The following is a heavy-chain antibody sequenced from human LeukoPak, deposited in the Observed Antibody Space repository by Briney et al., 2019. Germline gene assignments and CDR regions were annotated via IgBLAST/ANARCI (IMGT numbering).Heavy chain of an antibody. CDR2: IIPIFGTA. CDR1: GGTFSSYA. J-gene: IGHJ3*02. CDR3: AREHDSSGYRGTFDAFDI. Sequence: SVKVSCKASGGTFSSYAISCVRQAPGHGLVWMGRIIPIFGTANYAQKFQGRVTITTDESTSTAYMELSSLRSEDTAVYYCAREHDSSGYRGTFDAFDIWGQGIMVTVSS. V-gene: IGHV1-69*05. D-gene: IGHD3-22*01.